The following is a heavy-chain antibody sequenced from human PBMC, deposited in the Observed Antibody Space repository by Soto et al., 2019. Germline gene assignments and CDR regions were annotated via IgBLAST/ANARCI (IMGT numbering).Heavy chain of an antibody. J-gene: IGHJ4*02. V-gene: IGHV1-2*02. Sequence: QAHLVQSVAEVKKPGASVKVSCKASGYTFTGYTFHWVRQAPGQGLEWMAWINSSSSDSSFAPKIQGRVTVTMDAPSSTAYMELTRLRSDDTAVYYCATEMAPIKGFFDKWGQGTHVSVSS. CDR1: GYTFTGYT. CDR3: ATEMAPIKGFFDK. D-gene: IGHD2-8*01. CDR2: INSSSSDS.